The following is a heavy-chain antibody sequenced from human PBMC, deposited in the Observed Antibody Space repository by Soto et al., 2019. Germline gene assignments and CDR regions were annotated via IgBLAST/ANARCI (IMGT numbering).Heavy chain of an antibody. Sequence: ASVKVSCKASGYTFTSYGISWVRQAPGQGLEWMGWISAYNGNTNYAQKLQGRVTMTTDTSTGTAYMELRSLRSDDTAVYYCARDEGCSGGSCYSWYYYYYMDVWGKGTTVTVSS. D-gene: IGHD2-15*01. CDR2: ISAYNGNT. CDR1: GYTFTSYG. CDR3: ARDEGCSGGSCYSWYYYYYMDV. J-gene: IGHJ6*03. V-gene: IGHV1-18*01.